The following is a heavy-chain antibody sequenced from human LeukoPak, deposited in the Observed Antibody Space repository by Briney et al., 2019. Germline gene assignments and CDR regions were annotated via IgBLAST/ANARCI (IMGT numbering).Heavy chain of an antibody. CDR2: IYYSGST. CDR1: GGSVSSGSYY. CDR3: AREPGRGYFDY. D-gene: IGHD3-10*01. J-gene: IGHJ4*02. V-gene: IGHV4-61*01. Sequence: PSETLCLTCTVPGGSVSSGSYYWSWIRQPPGKGLEWIGYIYYSGSTNYNPSLKSRVTISVDTSKNQFSLKLSSVTAADTAVYYCAREPGRGYFDYWGQGTLVTVSS.